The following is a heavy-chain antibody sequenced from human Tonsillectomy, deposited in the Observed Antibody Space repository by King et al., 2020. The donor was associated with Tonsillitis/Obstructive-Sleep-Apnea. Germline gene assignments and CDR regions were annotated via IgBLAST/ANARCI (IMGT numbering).Heavy chain of an antibody. Sequence: QLQESGPGLVKPSETLSLTCTVSGGSISSSNYYWGWIRQPPGKGLEWIGSIYYSGSTYYNPSLKSRVTISVDTSKNQFSLKLSSLTAADTAVYYCARPKSAYSSGWYGGQWFDPWGQGTLVTVSS. CDR3: ARPKSAYSSGWYGGQWFDP. D-gene: IGHD6-19*01. V-gene: IGHV4-39*01. J-gene: IGHJ5*02. CDR1: GGSISSSNYY. CDR2: IYYSGST.